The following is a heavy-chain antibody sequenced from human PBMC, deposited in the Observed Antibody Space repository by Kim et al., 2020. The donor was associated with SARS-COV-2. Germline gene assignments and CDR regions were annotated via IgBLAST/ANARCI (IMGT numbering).Heavy chain of an antibody. V-gene: IGHV3-74*01. CDR1: GFTFSSYW. Sequence: GGSLRLSCAASGFTFSSYWMHWVRQAPGKGLVWVSRINSDGSSTSYADSVKGRFTISRDNAKNTLYLQMNSLRAEDTAVYYCARGFVPYSSSGWFDPWGQGTLVTVSS. J-gene: IGHJ5*02. CDR3: ARGFVPYSSSGWFDP. CDR2: INSDGSST. D-gene: IGHD6-13*01.